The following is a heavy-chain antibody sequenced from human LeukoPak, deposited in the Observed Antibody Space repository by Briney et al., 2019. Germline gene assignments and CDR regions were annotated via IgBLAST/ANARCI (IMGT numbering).Heavy chain of an antibody. Sequence: GGSLRLSCAASGFTFSSYSMNWVRQAPGKGLEWVSSISSSSSYIYYADSVKGRFTISRGNAKNSLYLQMNSLRAEDTAVYYCAREETLWFGELLYEPRGMDVWGKGTTVTVSS. CDR3: AREETLWFGELLYEPRGMDV. J-gene: IGHJ6*04. V-gene: IGHV3-21*01. CDR1: GFTFSSYS. D-gene: IGHD3-10*01. CDR2: ISSSSSYI.